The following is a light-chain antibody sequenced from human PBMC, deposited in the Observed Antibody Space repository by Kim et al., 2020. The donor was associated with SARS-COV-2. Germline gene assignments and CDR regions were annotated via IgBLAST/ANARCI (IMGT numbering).Light chain of an antibody. V-gene: IGKV1-39*01. CDR2: SVS. CDR3: LQTYSPPFP. J-gene: IGKJ2*01. CDR1: QSIDIF. Sequence: DIQMTQSPSSLSASVGDSVTITCRASQSIDIFVNWFQQRSGKGPKLLIYSVSGLHTGVPSRFSGGGSGADFTLTISSLQPEDFATYFCLQTYSPPFPFGQGTKLEI.